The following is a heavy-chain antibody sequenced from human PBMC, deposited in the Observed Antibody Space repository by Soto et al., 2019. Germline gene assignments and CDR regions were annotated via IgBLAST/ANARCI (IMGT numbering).Heavy chain of an antibody. Sequence: SETLSLTCTVSGGSISSGGYYWSWIRQHPGKGLEWIGYIYYSGSTYYNPSLKSRVTISVDTSKNQFSLKLSSVTAADTAVYYCARDEWAGYGDYNYYYGMDVWGQGTTVTVSS. CDR1: GGSISSGGYY. V-gene: IGHV4-31*03. D-gene: IGHD4-17*01. CDR3: ARDEWAGYGDYNYYYGMDV. CDR2: IYYSGST. J-gene: IGHJ6*02.